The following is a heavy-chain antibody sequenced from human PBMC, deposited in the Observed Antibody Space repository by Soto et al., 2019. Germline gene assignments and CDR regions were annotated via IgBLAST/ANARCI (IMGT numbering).Heavy chain of an antibody. V-gene: IGHV3-11*01. Sequence: VQLVESGGGLVKPGGSLRLSCAASGFTFSDYYMSWLRQAPGKGMEWVSYISSSGSTIYYADSVKGRFTISRDNAKNSLYLQMNGLKAEDTAVYYCARVRGVVPAAIWFDSWGQGTLVTVSS. CDR2: ISSSGSTI. CDR3: ARVRGVVPAAIWFDS. D-gene: IGHD2-2*01. CDR1: GFTFSDYY. J-gene: IGHJ5*01.